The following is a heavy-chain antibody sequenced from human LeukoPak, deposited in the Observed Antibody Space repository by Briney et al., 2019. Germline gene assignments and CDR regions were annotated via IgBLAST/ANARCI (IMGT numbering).Heavy chain of an antibody. V-gene: IGHV3-9*01. D-gene: IGHD3-22*01. CDR1: GFTFDDYA. J-gene: IGHJ4*02. CDR3: AKGMTLGFDSSGYLDY. Sequence: GISLRLSCAVSGFTFDDYAMHWVRQAPGKGLEWVSGSSWNSGSIGYADSAKGRFTIYRDNDKNSLYLQTKSQRAGDKALYYCAKGMTLGFDSSGYLDYWCRGTLAMVSS. CDR2: SSWNSGSI.